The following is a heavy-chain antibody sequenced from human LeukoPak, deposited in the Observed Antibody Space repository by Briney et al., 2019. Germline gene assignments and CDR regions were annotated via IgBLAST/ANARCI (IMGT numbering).Heavy chain of an antibody. J-gene: IGHJ4*02. D-gene: IGHD1-14*01. CDR3: AKTEGGMETPYYFDY. CDR2: IRYDGSNK. V-gene: IGHV3-33*06. CDR1: GFTFSSYG. Sequence: GGSLRLSCAASGFTFSSYGMHWVRQAPGKGLEWVAVIRYDGSNKYYADSVKGRFTISRDNSKNTLYLQMNSLRAEDTAVYYCAKTEGGMETPYYFDYWGQGTLVTVSS.